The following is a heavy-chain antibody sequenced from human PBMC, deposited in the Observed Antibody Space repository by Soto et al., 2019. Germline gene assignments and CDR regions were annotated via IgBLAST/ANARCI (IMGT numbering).Heavy chain of an antibody. J-gene: IGHJ6*01. Sequence: PGGSLRLSCAASGFTFSNYAMNWVRQPPGKGLEWVSAISGVDGYSSYTDSVKGRFTISRDDSGNTVYLQMNSLRVEDTAVYYCARDRSYANYYCYYYAMDVWGQGTTVTVSS. V-gene: IGHV3-23*01. CDR1: GFTFSNYA. CDR2: ISGVDGYS. D-gene: IGHD1-26*01. CDR3: ARDRSYANYYCYYYAMDV.